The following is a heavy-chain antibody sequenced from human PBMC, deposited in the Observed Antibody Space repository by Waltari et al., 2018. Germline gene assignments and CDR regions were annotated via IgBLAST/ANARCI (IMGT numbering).Heavy chain of an antibody. CDR1: GFSFSNYG. CDR2: ISYDGANK. V-gene: IGHV3-30*18. D-gene: IGHD3-3*01. J-gene: IGHJ3*02. Sequence: QEQVVESGGGVVQPGGSLRLSCAASGFSFSNYGMHWVHQAPGKGREWVATISYDGANKYHADSVKGRFTISRDNSKNTLYLQMNSLRAEETAVYYCAKDWRWEQLVYGFNIWGQGTMVTVSS. CDR3: AKDWRWEQLVYGFNI.